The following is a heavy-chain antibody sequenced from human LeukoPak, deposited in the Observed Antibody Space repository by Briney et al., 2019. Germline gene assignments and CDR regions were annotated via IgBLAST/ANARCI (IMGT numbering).Heavy chain of an antibody. D-gene: IGHD3-3*01. CDR2: ISRSGTII. CDR3: ARERDDYYFDY. J-gene: IGHJ4*02. Sequence: GGSLRLSCAASGFTFSGYEMNWVRQAPGKGLEWVSYISRSGTIISYADSVRGRLTISRDNAKNSLYLQMNSLRAEDTAVYYCARERDDYYFDYWGQGTLVTVSS. V-gene: IGHV3-48*03. CDR1: GFTFSGYE.